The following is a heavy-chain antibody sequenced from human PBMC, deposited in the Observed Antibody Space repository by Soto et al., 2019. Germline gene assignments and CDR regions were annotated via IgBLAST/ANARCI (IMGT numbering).Heavy chain of an antibody. CDR3: ARGAGSPTYYYNMDV. V-gene: IGHV4-39*01. CDR2: IFYSGTT. Sequence: PSETLSLTCTVSGASSSSSGYYWGWIRQPPGKGLEWIGSIFYSGTTYYNPSLKSRVTLSVDTSRNQFSLKLSSVTAADTAVYYCARGAGSPTYYYNMDVWGQGTTVTVSS. D-gene: IGHD2-15*01. CDR1: GASSSSSGYY. J-gene: IGHJ6*02.